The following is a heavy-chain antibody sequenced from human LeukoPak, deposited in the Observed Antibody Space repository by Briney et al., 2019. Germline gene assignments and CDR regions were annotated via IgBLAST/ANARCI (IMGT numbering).Heavy chain of an antibody. V-gene: IGHV3-23*01. CDR2: ITGSGGST. Sequence: GGSLRLSCAASGFTFSSYAMSWVRPAPGKGLEWVSAITGSGGSTYYADSVKGRFTISRDNSKNTLYLQMNSLRAEDTAVYYCANSGYLAGFDYWGQGTLVTVSS. CDR3: ANSGYLAGFDY. J-gene: IGHJ4*02. CDR1: GFTFSSYA. D-gene: IGHD3-22*01.